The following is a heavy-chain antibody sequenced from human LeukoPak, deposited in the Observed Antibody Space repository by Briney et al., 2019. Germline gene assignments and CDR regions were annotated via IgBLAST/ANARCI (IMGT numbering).Heavy chain of an antibody. D-gene: IGHD1-1*01. J-gene: IGHJ4*02. V-gene: IGHV4-31*03. CDR3: ATFDPSLYNYFDS. CDR1: GGAISRGGYD. Sequence: SETLSLTCTVSGGAISRGGYDWSWTRQHPGEGLEWVGYIYYSGSTYYNPSLKSRVTISAATYQNQFSLKLSSVTDADTAVYYCATFDPSLYNYFDSWGQGTLVTVSS. CDR2: IYYSGST.